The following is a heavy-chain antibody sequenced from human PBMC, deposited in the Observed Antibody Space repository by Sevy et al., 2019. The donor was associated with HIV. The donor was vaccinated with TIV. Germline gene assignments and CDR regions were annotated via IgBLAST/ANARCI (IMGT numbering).Heavy chain of an antibody. V-gene: IGHV3-9*01. D-gene: IGHD3-10*01. CDR2: ISWNSGSI. CDR1: GFTFDDYA. J-gene: IGHJ6*02. Sequence: GASLRLSCAASGFTFDDYAMHWVRQAPGKGLEWVSGISWNSGSIGYADSVKGRFTISRDNAKNSLYLQMNSLRAEDTALYYCAKDMSGSGKGMDVWGQGTTVTVSS. CDR3: AKDMSGSGKGMDV.